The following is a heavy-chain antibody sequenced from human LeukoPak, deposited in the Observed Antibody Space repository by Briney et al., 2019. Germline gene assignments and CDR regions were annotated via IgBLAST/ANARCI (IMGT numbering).Heavy chain of an antibody. Sequence: SDTLSLICTVPGGAISSSSYYWDWIRQPPGEGLHSFECIYYCGITYYNASLTIRLPMSIHKAQNHFSLKLSSVTAADPALYFCASLLGSSSSWYSSWFDPWGQGTLVTVSS. CDR2: IYYCGIT. CDR3: ASLLGSSSSWYSSWFDP. V-gene: IGHV4-39*02. D-gene: IGHD6-13*01. CDR1: GGAISSSSYY. J-gene: IGHJ5*02.